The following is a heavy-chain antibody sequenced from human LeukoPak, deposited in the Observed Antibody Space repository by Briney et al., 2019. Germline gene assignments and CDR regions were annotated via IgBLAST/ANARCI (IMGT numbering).Heavy chain of an antibody. V-gene: IGHV3-11*01. Sequence: GGSLRLSCAASGFTFSDYYMSWIRQAPGKGLEWVSYISSSGSTIYYADSVKGRFTISRDNAKNSLYLQMNSLRAEDTAVYYCARDVTRFLEWSISLDAFDIWGQGTMVTVSS. D-gene: IGHD3-3*01. CDR2: ISSSGSTI. CDR1: GFTFSDYY. J-gene: IGHJ3*02. CDR3: ARDVTRFLEWSISLDAFDI.